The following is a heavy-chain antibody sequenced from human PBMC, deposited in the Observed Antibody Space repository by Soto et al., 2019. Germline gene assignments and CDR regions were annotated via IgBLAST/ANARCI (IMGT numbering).Heavy chain of an antibody. Sequence: PGESLKISCKGSGYSFTSYWIGWVRQMPGKGLEWMGIIYPGDSDTRYSPSFQGQVTISADKSISTAYLQWSSLKASDTAMYYYARYAKQEYSSSHLYYYYGMDVWGQGTTVTGSS. CDR1: GYSFTSYW. J-gene: IGHJ6*02. V-gene: IGHV5-51*01. CDR2: IYPGDSDT. CDR3: ARYAKQEYSSSHLYYYYGMDV. D-gene: IGHD6-6*01.